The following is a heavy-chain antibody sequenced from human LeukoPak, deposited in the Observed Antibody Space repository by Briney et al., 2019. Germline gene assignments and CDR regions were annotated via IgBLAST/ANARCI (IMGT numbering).Heavy chain of an antibody. V-gene: IGHV1-46*01. CDR2: ISPNAGTT. J-gene: IGHJ4*02. CDR3: ATGRTDIVVVPATLRNYYFDY. D-gene: IGHD2-2*01. Sequence: ASVKVSCKASGYTFTSHYMHWVRQAPGQGFEWMGIISPNAGTTSYAQKFQGRVTITADKSTSTAYMELSSPRSEDTAVYYCATGRTDIVVVPATLRNYYFDYWGQGTLVTVSS. CDR1: GYTFTSHY.